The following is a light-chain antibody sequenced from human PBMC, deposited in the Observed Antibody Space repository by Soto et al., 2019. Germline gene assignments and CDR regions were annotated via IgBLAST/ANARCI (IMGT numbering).Light chain of an antibody. Sequence: QAVVTQEPSLTVSPGGTVILTCGSSTGTVTSGHSPYWFQQKPGQAPRTLISDTSNKHSWTPARFSGSLLGGKAALTLSGAQPEDEAEYYCLLSYGGARLVFGGGTQLTVL. CDR3: LLSYGGARLV. CDR1: TGTVTSGHS. V-gene: IGLV7-46*01. CDR2: DTS. J-gene: IGLJ2*01.